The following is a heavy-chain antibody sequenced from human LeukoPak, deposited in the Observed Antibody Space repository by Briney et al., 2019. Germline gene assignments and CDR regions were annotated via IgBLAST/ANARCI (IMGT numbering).Heavy chain of an antibody. V-gene: IGHV3-30*02. CDR2: IRYDGSNK. D-gene: IGHD3-3*01. Sequence: PGGSLRLSCAASGFTFSSYGMHWVRQAPGKGLEWVAFIRYDGSNKYYADSVKGRFTISRHNSKNTLYLQMNSLRAEDTAVYYCADTFWSGYYNYYMDVWGKGTTVTVSS. CDR3: ADTFWSGYYNYYMDV. CDR1: GFTFSSYG. J-gene: IGHJ6*03.